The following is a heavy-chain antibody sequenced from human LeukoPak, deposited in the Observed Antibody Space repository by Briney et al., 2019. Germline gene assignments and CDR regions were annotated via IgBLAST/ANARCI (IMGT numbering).Heavy chain of an antibody. J-gene: IGHJ4*02. D-gene: IGHD2-21*02. V-gene: IGHV3-73*01. CDR1: GFSFSGSA. Sequence: PGGSLRLSCAASGFSFSGSAMHWVRQACVKGLEWVGRIRSKPNNYATVYAASVKGRFTISRNDSKNTAYLQMNSLKTEDTAVYYCSRPSYGDREGSDYWGQGTLVTVSS. CDR2: IRSKPNNYAT. CDR3: SRPSYGDREGSDY.